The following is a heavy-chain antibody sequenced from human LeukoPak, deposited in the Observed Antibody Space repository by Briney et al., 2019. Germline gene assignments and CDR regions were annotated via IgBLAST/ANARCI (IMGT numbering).Heavy chain of an antibody. CDR1: GFTFSDYY. D-gene: IGHD2-21*02. J-gene: IGHJ2*01. CDR2: ISSSGSTI. V-gene: IGHV3-11*04. CDR3: ARKVLAYCGGDCYSDWYFDL. Sequence: PGGSLRLSCAASGFTFSDYYMSWIRQAPGKGLEWVSYISSSGSTIYYADSVKGRFTISRDNAKNSLYLQMNSLRAEDTAVYYCARKVLAYCGGDCYSDWYFDLWGRGTLVTVSS.